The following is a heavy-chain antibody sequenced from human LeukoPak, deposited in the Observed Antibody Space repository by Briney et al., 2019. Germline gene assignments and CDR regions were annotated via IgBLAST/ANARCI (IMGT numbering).Heavy chain of an antibody. Sequence: GGSLRLSCAASGFTFSSYAMSWVRQAPGKGLEWVSAISGSGGSTYYADSVKGRFTISRDNSKNTLYLQMNSLRAEDTAVYYCAKAADYYDSSRYYPSGTIFDYWGQGTLVTVSS. CDR2: ISGSGGST. J-gene: IGHJ4*02. D-gene: IGHD3-22*01. V-gene: IGHV3-23*01. CDR3: AKAADYYDSSRYYPSGTIFDY. CDR1: GFTFSSYA.